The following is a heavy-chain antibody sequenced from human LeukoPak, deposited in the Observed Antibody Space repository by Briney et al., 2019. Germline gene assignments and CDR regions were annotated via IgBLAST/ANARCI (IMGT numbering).Heavy chain of an antibody. V-gene: IGHV4-59*08. Sequence: SETLPLTCTVSGGSISSFYWSWIRQPPGKGLEWIGNIYDSGTTNYSPSLKSRVTISVDRSKNQYSLKVNSVTAADTAMYYCARNRYGSGSYVLDDWGQGTLVTVSS. D-gene: IGHD3-10*01. CDR3: ARNRYGSGSYVLDD. J-gene: IGHJ4*02. CDR1: GGSISSFY. CDR2: IYDSGTT.